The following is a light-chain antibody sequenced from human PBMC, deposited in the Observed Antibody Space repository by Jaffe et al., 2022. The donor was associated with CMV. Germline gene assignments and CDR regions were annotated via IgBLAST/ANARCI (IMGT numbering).Light chain of an antibody. CDR3: SSYAGTITFLV. Sequence: QSALTQPASVSGSPGQSITISCTGTSSDIGGYNLVSWYQQHPGKAPKLIIYEVNKRPSGVPDRFSGSKSVNTASLTISGLQAEDGADYYCSSYAGTITFLVFGGGTKLTVL. CDR2: EVN. CDR1: SSDIGGYNL. V-gene: IGLV2-23*02. J-gene: IGLJ2*01.